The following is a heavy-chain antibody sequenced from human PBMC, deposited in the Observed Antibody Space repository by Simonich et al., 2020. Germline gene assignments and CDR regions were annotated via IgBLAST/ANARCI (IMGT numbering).Heavy chain of an antibody. V-gene: IGHV1-2*06. CDR3: ARDGGNCSGGSCYWYFDL. CDR2: IHPHRGGT. J-gene: IGHJ2*01. Sequence: QVQLVQSGAEVKKPGASVKVSCKASGYTFTGYYMHGGRQAPGQGLEGMGRIHPHRGGTTYAPKLQCRVTITRDTSISTAYMALSRRRSDATAVYYCARDGGNCSGGSCYWYFDLWGRGTLVTVSS. D-gene: IGHD2-15*01. CDR1: GYTFTGYY.